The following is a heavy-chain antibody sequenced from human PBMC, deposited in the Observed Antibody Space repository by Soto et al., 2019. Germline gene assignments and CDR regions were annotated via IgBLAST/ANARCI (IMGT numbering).Heavy chain of an antibody. D-gene: IGHD3-22*01. CDR3: ARISTYYYDSSGYYFDY. CDR2: IYYSGST. Sequence: SETLSLTCTVSGGSIISSSYYCGWIRQPPGKGLEWIGSIYYSGSTYYNPSLKSRVTISVDTSKNQFSLKLSSVTAADTAVYYCARISTYYYDSSGYYFDYWGQGTLVTVSS. J-gene: IGHJ4*02. V-gene: IGHV4-39*01. CDR1: GGSIISSSYY.